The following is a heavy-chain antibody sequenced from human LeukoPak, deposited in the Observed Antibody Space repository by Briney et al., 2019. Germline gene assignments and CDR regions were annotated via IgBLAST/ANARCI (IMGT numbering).Heavy chain of an antibody. D-gene: IGHD3-3*01. CDR1: GYTLTVYY. CDR3: ARGGYDFVYYYYGMDV. J-gene: IGHJ6*02. V-gene: IGHV1-2*06. Sequence: ASVKVSCTASGYTLTVYYIHWVRQAPGQGLEWMGRINPNSGDTNFAQKFQGRVTMTRDTSISTAYMELSRLRSDDTAVYYCARGGYDFVYYYYGMDVWGQGTTVTVSS. CDR2: INPNSGDT.